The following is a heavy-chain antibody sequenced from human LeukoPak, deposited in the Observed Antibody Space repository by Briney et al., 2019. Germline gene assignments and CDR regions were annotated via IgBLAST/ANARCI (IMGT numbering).Heavy chain of an antibody. D-gene: IGHD3-3*01. V-gene: IGHV3-33*01. CDR2: IWYDGSNK. J-gene: IGHJ6*02. CDR3: ARGGNDFWSGYWAMGYYYYGMDV. Sequence: GGSLRLSCAASGFTFSNYGMHWVRQAPGKGLGWVAGIWYDGSNKYYGDSVKGRFTISRDNSKNTLYLQMNSLRAEDTAVYYCARGGNDFWSGYWAMGYYYYGMDVWGQGTTVTVSS. CDR1: GFTFSNYG.